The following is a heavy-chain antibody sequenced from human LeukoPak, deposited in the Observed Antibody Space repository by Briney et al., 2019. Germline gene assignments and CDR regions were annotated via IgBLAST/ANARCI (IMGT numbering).Heavy chain of an antibody. J-gene: IGHJ6*03. D-gene: IGHD5-18*01. Sequence: SETLSLTCTVSGGSISSYYWSWIRQPAGKGLEWIGRIYTSGSTNYNPSLKSRVTMSVDTSKNQFSLKLSSVTAADTAVYYCARTTEGGYTYNYFYYYYMDVWAKGPRSPSP. CDR2: IYTSGST. CDR1: GGSISSYY. V-gene: IGHV4-4*07. CDR3: ARTTEGGYTYNYFYYYYMDV.